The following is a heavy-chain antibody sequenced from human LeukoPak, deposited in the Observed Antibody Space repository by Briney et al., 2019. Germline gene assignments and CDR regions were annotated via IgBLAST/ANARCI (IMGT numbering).Heavy chain of an antibody. CDR3: ATEAPRSYYFDY. V-gene: IGHV1-46*01. Sequence: ASVKVSFKGSGHTFTNYHIHWVRQAPGQGAEWMGAVYATGGVAINTQTFPVRVTMTRDTSTGTVYMELSSLRFEDTAIYYCATEAPRSYYFDYWGRGIQVTVSS. CDR1: GHTFTNYH. J-gene: IGHJ4*02. CDR2: VYATGGVA.